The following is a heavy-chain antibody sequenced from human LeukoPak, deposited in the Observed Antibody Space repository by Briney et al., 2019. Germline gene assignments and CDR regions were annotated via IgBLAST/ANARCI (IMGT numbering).Heavy chain of an antibody. D-gene: IGHD2-2*02. CDR3: ASSPGGYCSSASCYTGGYFDY. V-gene: IGHV4-39*01. CDR2: IYYNGNT. CDR1: GGSISSSTYY. J-gene: IGHJ4*02. Sequence: SETLSLTCTVSGGSISSSTYYWVWIRQPPRKGLEWIGSIYYNGNTYYNPSLKSRVTISVDTSKNQFSLRLSSVTATDRAVYYCASSPGGYCSSASCYTGGYFDYWGQGSLVTVSS.